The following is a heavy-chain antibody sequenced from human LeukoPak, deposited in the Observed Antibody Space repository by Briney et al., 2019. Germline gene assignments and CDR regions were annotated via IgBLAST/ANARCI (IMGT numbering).Heavy chain of an antibody. J-gene: IGHJ4*02. CDR3: STACCGVVSAHY. V-gene: IGHV3-15*01. CDR1: GITFNNAW. CDR2: IKSKTDGGTT. D-gene: IGHD2-21*01. Sequence: MSGGSLRLSCAASGITFNNAWISWVRQAPGKGLEWIGRIKSKTDGGTTDYAASVKGRFTISRDDSKNTLYLQMNSLKTEDTAVYYCSTACCGVVSAHYWGQGTLVTVSS.